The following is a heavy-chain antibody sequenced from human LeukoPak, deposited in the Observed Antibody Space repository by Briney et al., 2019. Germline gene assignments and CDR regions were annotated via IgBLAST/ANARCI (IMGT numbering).Heavy chain of an antibody. V-gene: IGHV4-59*01. J-gene: IGHJ3*02. Sequence: PSETLSLTCTVSGGSISSYYWSWIRQPPGKGLEWIGYIYYSGSTNYNPSLKSRVTISVDTSKNQFSLKLSSVTAADTAVYYCARDEPCGDYLAFDIWGQGTMVTVSS. CDR3: ARDEPCGDYLAFDI. CDR1: GGSISSYY. D-gene: IGHD4-17*01. CDR2: IYYSGST.